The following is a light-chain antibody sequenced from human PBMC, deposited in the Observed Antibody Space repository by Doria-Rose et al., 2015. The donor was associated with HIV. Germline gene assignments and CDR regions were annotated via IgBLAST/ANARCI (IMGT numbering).Light chain of an antibody. CDR1: QSLLYTSKNY. CDR3: QQYYDTPS. J-gene: IGKJ3*01. Sequence: DIRVTQSPGSLGMSLGERATLNCKSNQSLLYTSKNYLAWYQQKPGQPPKLLIYWASTQQSGVPARFSGSGSGTDFTLTISSLEAEDVAVYYCQQYYDTPSFGPGTTVDIK. CDR2: WAS. V-gene: IGKV4-1*01.